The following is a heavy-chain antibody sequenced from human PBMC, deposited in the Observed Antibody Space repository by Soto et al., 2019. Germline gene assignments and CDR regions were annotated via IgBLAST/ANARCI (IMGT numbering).Heavy chain of an antibody. Sequence: PRLSCAASGFTFSSHSMNWVRQAPGKGLEWVASIYRSSVFRFGPNEFYADSVRGRFIISRDNTNNLVFLQMDSLRVEDTAVYYCAREFSSQLPLDYWGQGTLVTVSS. CDR2: IYRSSVFRFGPNE. CDR1: GFTFSSHS. J-gene: IGHJ4*02. CDR3: AREFSSQLPLDY. V-gene: IGHV3-21*01.